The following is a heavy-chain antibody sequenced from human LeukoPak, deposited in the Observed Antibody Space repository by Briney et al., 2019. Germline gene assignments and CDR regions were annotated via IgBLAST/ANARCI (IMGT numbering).Heavy chain of an antibody. CDR1: GGPISSHY. Sequence: SDTLSLTCSVSGGPISSHYWSWIRRPPGKALEGIAYLFDSVNTKDNPSLQSRLTLSADPSKNQFSLRLSSVTAADTAVYYCATIKRGSIFGYFDFWGQGIKVSVSS. CDR2: LFDSVNT. V-gene: IGHV4-59*07. D-gene: IGHD5-18*01. CDR3: ATIKRGSIFGYFDF. J-gene: IGHJ4*02.